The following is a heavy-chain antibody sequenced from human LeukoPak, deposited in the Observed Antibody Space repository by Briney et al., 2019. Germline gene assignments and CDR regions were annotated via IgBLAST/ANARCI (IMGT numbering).Heavy chain of an antibody. J-gene: IGHJ4*02. Sequence: SETLSLTCIVSGGSISSYYWSWIRQPAGKGLEWIGRIYTSGSTNYNPSLKSRVTMSVDTSKNQFSLKLTSVTAAATAVYYCARDFDWGVYYYFDYWGQGTLVTVSS. D-gene: IGHD7-27*01. CDR1: GGSISSYY. CDR3: ARDFDWGVYYYFDY. CDR2: IYTSGST. V-gene: IGHV4-4*07.